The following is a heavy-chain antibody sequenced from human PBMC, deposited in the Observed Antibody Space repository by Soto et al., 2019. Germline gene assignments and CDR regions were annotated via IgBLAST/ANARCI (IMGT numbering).Heavy chain of an antibody. Sequence: ASVKVSCKASGYTFTGYYMHWVLQAPGQGLEWMGWINPNSGGTNYAQKFQGRVTMTRDTSISTAYMELSRLRSDDTAVYYCARLGATYYYGMDVWGQGTTVTVSS. CDR2: INPNSGGT. V-gene: IGHV1-2*02. D-gene: IGHD1-26*01. CDR1: GYTFTGYY. J-gene: IGHJ6*02. CDR3: ARLGATYYYGMDV.